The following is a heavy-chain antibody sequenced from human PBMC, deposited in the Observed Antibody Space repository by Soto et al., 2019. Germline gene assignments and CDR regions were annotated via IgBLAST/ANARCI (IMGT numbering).Heavy chain of an antibody. D-gene: IGHD6-13*01. J-gene: IGHJ5*02. CDR3: KRRCGSTTLASLGT. Sequence: PSETLSLTCTVSGASISSNSYYWGWIRQPPGKGLEWIGSFNSRGSTFYSPSLKSRATISADTSKNQFSLELTSVTVADTALYFCKRRCGSTTLASLGTWGQGIRVT. CDR2: FNSRGST. V-gene: IGHV4-39*01. CDR1: GASISSNSYY.